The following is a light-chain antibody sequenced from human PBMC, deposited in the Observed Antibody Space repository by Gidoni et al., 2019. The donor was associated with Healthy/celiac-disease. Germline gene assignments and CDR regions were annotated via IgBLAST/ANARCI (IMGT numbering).Light chain of an antibody. CDR2: TNN. J-gene: IGLJ2*01. V-gene: IGLV1-40*01. Sequence: SVLTQPPSVSGAPGHSVTISCNGSSSNIGAGYDVHWYQQLPATAPKLLIYTNNNRPSGVPDRFSGSKSGTSASLAITGLQAEDEADYYCQSYDSSLSGSVVFGGGTKLTVL. CDR3: QSYDSSLSGSVV. CDR1: SSNIGAGYD.